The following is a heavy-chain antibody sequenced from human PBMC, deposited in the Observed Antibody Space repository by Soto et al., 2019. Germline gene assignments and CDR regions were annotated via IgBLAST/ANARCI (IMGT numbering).Heavy chain of an antibody. CDR2: ISYDGSNK. CDR1: GFTFSSYA. D-gene: IGHD4-4*01. Sequence: GGSLRLSCAASGFTFSSYAMHWVRQAPGKGLEWVAVISYDGSNKYYADSVKGRFTISRDNSKNTLYLQMNSLRAEDTAVYYCARAHMTTAYYFDYWGQGTLVTVSS. CDR3: ARAHMTTAYYFDY. J-gene: IGHJ4*02. V-gene: IGHV3-30-3*01.